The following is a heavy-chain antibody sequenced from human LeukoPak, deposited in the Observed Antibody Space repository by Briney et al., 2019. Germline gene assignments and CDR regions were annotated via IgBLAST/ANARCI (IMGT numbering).Heavy chain of an antibody. CDR3: AKRGSEVGATVAPGDY. V-gene: IGHV3-23*01. J-gene: IGHJ4*02. D-gene: IGHD1-26*01. CDR1: GFTFSSYA. Sequence: GGSLRLSWAASGFTFSSYAMSWVRQAPGKGLEWVSAISDSGGNTYYADSVKGRFSISRDKSKNTLYLQLNSLRAEDTAVYYCAKRGSEVGATVAPGDYWGQGTLVTVSS. CDR2: ISDSGGNT.